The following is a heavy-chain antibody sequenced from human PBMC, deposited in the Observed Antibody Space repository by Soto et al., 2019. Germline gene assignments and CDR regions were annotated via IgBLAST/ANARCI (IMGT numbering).Heavy chain of an antibody. D-gene: IGHD2-21*02. CDR2: ISGSGGST. CDR3: AKVLTEYCGGDCYSRGAFDI. V-gene: IGHV3-23*01. CDR1: GFTFSSYA. Sequence: PGGSLRLSCAASGFTFSSYAMSWVRQAPGKGLEWVSAISGSGGSTYHADSVKGRFTISRDNSKNTLYLQMNSLRAEDTAVCYCAKVLTEYCGGDCYSRGAFDIWGQGTMVTVSS. J-gene: IGHJ3*02.